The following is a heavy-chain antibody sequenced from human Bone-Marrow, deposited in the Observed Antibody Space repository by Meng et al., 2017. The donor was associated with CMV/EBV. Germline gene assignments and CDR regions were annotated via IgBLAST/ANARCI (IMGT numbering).Heavy chain of an antibody. CDR2: IIPIFGTA. CDR1: GGTFSSYA. CDR3: ARDFRHLSRADRPTRPYYGMDV. Sequence: SVKVSCKASGGTFSSYAISWVLQAPGQGLEWMGGIIPIFGTATYAQKFQGRVTITTDESTSTAYMELISLISEGTAVYYCARDFRHLSRADRPTRPYYGMDVWGQGTMVTVSS. D-gene: IGHD6-6*01. J-gene: IGHJ6*02. V-gene: IGHV1-69*05.